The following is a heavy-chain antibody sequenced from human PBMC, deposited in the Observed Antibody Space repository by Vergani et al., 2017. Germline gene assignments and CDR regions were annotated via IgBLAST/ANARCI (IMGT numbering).Heavy chain of an antibody. V-gene: IGHV3-48*01. Sequence: EVQLVESGGGLVQPGGSLRLSCAASGFTFSSYSMNWVRQAPGKGLEWVSYISSSSSTIYYADSVKGRFTISRDNAKNSLYLQMNSLRAEDTAVYYCARGVDTAMVTGPGGYWGQGTLVTGSS. CDR3: ARGVDTAMVTGPGGY. D-gene: IGHD5-18*01. CDR1: GFTFSSYS. CDR2: ISSSSSTI. J-gene: IGHJ4*02.